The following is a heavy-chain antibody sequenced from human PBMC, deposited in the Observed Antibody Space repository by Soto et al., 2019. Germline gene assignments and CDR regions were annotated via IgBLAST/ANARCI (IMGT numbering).Heavy chain of an antibody. V-gene: IGHV4-31*03. CDR1: GGSISSGDYY. CDR3: ARDRGIAAAGTRRNWFDP. Sequence: SETLSLTCTVSGGSISSGDYYWSWIRQHPGKGLEWIGYIYYSGSTYYNPSLKSRVTISVDTSKNQFSLKLSSVTAADTAVYYCARDRGIAAAGTRRNWFDPWGQGTLVTVSS. CDR2: IYYSGST. J-gene: IGHJ5*02. D-gene: IGHD6-13*01.